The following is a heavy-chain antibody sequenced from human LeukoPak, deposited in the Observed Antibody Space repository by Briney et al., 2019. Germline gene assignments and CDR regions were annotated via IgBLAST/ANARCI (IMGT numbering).Heavy chain of an antibody. CDR1: GLTFSSYG. J-gene: IGHJ4*02. CDR3: AKDFDPGSTSRYAFDY. CDR2: IRYDGSNK. Sequence: PGGSLRLSCAASGLTFSSYGMHWVRQAPGKGLEWVAFIRYDGSNKYYADSVKGRFTISRDNSENTLYLQMNSLRAEDTAVYYCAKDFDPGSTSRYAFDYWGQGTLVTVSS. D-gene: IGHD2-2*01. V-gene: IGHV3-30*02.